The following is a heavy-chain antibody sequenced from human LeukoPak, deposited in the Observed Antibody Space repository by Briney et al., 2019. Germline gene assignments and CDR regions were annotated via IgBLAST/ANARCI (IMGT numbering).Heavy chain of an antibody. CDR2: IVVGSGNT. J-gene: IGHJ4*02. Sequence: GASVKVSCKASGFTFTSSAMQWVRQARGQRLEWIGWIVVGSGNTNYAQKFQERVTITRDMSTSTAYMELSSLRSEDTAVYYCAAGPWRDGLGPGYWGQGTLVTVSS. V-gene: IGHV1-58*02. CDR3: AAGPWRDGLGPGY. CDR1: GFTFTSSA. D-gene: IGHD4-17*01.